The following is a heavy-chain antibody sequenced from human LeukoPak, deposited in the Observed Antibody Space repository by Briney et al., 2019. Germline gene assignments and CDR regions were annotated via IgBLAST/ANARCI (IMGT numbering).Heavy chain of an antibody. CDR2: ISCSSSCI. D-gene: IGHD6-19*01. CDR1: GFTFSSYW. CDR3: AREPWTAEAG. V-gene: IGHV3-21*01. Sequence: PGGSLRLSCAASGFTFSSYWMHWVRQGPGKGLEWVSSISCSSSCIYYADSVKGRFTISRDNAKNSLYLQMNSLRAEDTAVYYCAREPWTAEAGWGQETLVTV. J-gene: IGHJ4*02.